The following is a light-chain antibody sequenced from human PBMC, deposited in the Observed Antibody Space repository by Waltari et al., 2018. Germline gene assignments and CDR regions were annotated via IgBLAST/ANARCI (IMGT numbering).Light chain of an antibody. J-gene: IGKJ2*03. CDR1: QSISSY. V-gene: IGKV1-39*01. CDR2: AAS. Sequence: DIQLTQSPTSLSASVGDRVTLTCRASQSISSYLNWYQQKPGKAPKLLIYAASSLQGRVPSRFSVSGSVTDFTLTISSLQPEDSATYYCQQSYSSPQNSFGQGTKVEIK. CDR3: QQSYSSPQNS.